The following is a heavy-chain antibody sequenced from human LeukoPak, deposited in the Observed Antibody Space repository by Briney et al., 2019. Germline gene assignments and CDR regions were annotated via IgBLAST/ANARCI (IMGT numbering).Heavy chain of an antibody. D-gene: IGHD3-9*01. CDR3: ARDPTGYYFDY. Sequence: SETLSLTCTVSGGSISSHYWSWIRQPPGKGLEWIGYIYYSGSTNYNPSLKSRVTISVDTSKNQFSLKLSSVTAADTAVYYCARDPTGYYFDYWGQGTLVTVSS. V-gene: IGHV4-59*11. J-gene: IGHJ4*02. CDR2: IYYSGST. CDR1: GGSISSHY.